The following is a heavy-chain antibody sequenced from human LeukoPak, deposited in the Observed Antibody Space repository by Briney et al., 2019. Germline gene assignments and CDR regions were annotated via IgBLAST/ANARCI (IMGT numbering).Heavy chain of an antibody. V-gene: IGHV1-8*01. CDR1: GYTFSSYD. D-gene: IGHD6-19*01. CDR2: MNPNSGNK. CDR3: ARRVGSGWPVQH. Sequence: ASVKVSCKASGYTFSSYDINWVRQATGQGLEWMGWMNPNSGNKGYAQKFQGRLNMTRNTSIDTAYMELSSLRSDDTAVYYCARRVGSGWPVQHWGQGTLVTVSS. J-gene: IGHJ1*01.